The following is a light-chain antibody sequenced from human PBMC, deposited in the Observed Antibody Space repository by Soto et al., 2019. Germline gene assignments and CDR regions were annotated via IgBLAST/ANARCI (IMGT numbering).Light chain of an antibody. CDR2: DVS. CDR1: SSDVGGYNY. CDR3: SSYTSTSTYV. J-gene: IGLJ1*01. V-gene: IGLV2-14*01. Sequence: QSALTQPASVSGSPGQSIAISCTGTSSDVGGYNYVCWYQQHPGKAPKLMIYDVSNQPSGVSDRFSGSKSGNTASLTISGIQPEDEADYYCSSYTSTSTYVFGTGTKLTVL.